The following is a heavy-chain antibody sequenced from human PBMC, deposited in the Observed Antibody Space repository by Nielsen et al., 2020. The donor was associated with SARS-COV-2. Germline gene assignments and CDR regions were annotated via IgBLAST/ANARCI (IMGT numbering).Heavy chain of an antibody. CDR2: VHYSGIT. V-gene: IGHV4-30-4*01. CDR1: GGSTSSGDYY. D-gene: IGHD3-16*02. Sequence: SETLSLTCIVSGGSTSSGDYYWSWIRQPPGKGLEWIGYVHYSGITYYNPSVKSRVTMSLDTSKNQFSLKLSSVTAADTAVYYCARSKGSYSDYVWGTYRYFDYWGQGTLVTVSS. CDR3: ARSKGSYSDYVWGTYRYFDY. J-gene: IGHJ4*02.